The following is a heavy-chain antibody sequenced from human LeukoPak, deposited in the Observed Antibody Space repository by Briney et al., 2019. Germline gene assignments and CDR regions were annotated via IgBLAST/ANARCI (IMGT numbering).Heavy chain of an antibody. CDR1: GFTVSSNY. CDR3: TKDFSSGYYYFDF. J-gene: IGHJ4*02. CDR2: IYSGGST. D-gene: IGHD3-22*01. Sequence: GGSLRLSCAASGFTVSSNYMSWVRQAPGKGLEWVSVIYSGGSTYYADSVKGRFTISRDNSKNTLYLQMNSLKPEDTALYYCTKDFSSGYYYFDFWGQGTLVTVSS. V-gene: IGHV3-53*05.